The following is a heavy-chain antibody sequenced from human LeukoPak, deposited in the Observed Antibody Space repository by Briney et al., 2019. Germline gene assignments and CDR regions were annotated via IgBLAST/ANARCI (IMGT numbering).Heavy chain of an antibody. V-gene: IGHV4-39*07. CDR1: GGSISSNNYY. D-gene: IGHD2-15*01. Sequence: SETLSLTCTVSGGSISSNNYYWGWIRQPPGKGLEWIGSIYSSGSTYYHPSLKSRVTISLDTSKNQFSLKLSSVTAADTAVYYCARDFPGGSGGHDGDYWGQGTLVTVSS. CDR2: IYSSGST. CDR3: ARDFPGGSGGHDGDY. J-gene: IGHJ4*02.